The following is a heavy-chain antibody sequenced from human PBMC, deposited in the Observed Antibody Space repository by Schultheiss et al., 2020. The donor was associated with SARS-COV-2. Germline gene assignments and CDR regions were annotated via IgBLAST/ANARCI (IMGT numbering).Heavy chain of an antibody. CDR2: MNPNSGNT. Sequence: ASVKVSCKASGYTFTSYDINWVRQATGQGLEWMGWMNPNSGNTGYAQKFQGWVTMTRDTSISTAYMEVGRLRSDDTAVYYCARDGRHGSGNDYYYYGMDVWGQGTTVTVSS. J-gene: IGHJ6*02. D-gene: IGHD3-10*01. V-gene: IGHV1-8*01. CDR1: GYTFTSYD. CDR3: ARDGRHGSGNDYYYYGMDV.